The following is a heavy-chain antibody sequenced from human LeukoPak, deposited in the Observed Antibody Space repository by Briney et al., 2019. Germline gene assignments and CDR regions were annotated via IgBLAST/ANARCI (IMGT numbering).Heavy chain of an antibody. CDR3: ARGPYCTSTSCYHGAFDI. Sequence: SETLSLTCTVSGGSISSSSYYWGWIRQPPGKGLEWIGSIYYSGSTYYNPSLKSRVTISVDTSKNQFSLKLSSVTAADTAVYYCARGPYCTSTSCYHGAFDIWGQGTMVTVSS. J-gene: IGHJ3*02. D-gene: IGHD2-2*01. CDR1: GGSISSSSYY. CDR2: IYYSGST. V-gene: IGHV4-39*07.